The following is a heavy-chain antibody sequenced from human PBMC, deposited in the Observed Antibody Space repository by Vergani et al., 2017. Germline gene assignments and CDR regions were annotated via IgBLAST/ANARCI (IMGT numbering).Heavy chain of an antibody. CDR3: AVLRLGDYGDYDDAFDI. J-gene: IGHJ3*02. CDR1: GGSFSGYY. CDR2: IYYSGST. D-gene: IGHD4-17*01. V-gene: IGHV4-34*01. Sequence: QVQLQQWGAGLLKPSETLSLTCAVYGGSFSGYYWGWIRQPPGKGLEWIGSIYYSGSTYYNPSLKSRVTISVDTSKNQFSLKLSSVTAADTAVYYCAVLRLGDYGDYDDAFDIWGQGTMVTVSS.